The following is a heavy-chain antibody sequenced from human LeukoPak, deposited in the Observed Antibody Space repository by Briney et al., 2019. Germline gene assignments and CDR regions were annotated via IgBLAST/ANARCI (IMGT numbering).Heavy chain of an antibody. D-gene: IGHD2-15*01. CDR1: GFTFSSYE. CDR2: ISPSGSFL. V-gene: IGHV3-48*03. J-gene: IGHJ3*02. Sequence: GGSLRLSCAASGFTFSSYEMHWVRQAPGKGLEWVSSISPSGSFLYYADSVKGRFTISRDNAKNSLHLQMNSLRVEDTAVYYCARDDIGPEGGFDIWGQGTMVTVSS. CDR3: ARDDIGPEGGFDI.